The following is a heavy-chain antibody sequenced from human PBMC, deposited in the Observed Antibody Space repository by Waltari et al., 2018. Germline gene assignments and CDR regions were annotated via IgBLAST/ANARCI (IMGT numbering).Heavy chain of an antibody. V-gene: IGHV4-4*07. J-gene: IGHJ3*02. D-gene: IGHD6-19*01. CDR2: VDSSGST. CDR3: ARGGDSSGFNYISFGAFDI. Sequence: QVQLHVSGPGLVRPSETLSLPCIVSGGSISTSYWSWIRQAAGKGLEWIGRVDSSGSTDYNPSLKSRVTVSVDTSRDQLSLRLTSVTAADTALYYCARGGDSSGFNYISFGAFDIWGQGTLVTVSS. CDR1: GGSISTSY.